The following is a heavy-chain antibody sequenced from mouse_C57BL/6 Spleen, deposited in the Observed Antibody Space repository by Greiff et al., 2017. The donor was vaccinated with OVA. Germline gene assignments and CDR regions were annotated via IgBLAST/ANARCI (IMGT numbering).Heavy chain of an antibody. Sequence: EVQLQESGPGLVKPSQSLSLTCSVTGYSITSGYYWNWIRQFPGNNLEWMGYISYDGSNNYNPSLKNRISITRDTSKNQFFLKLNSVTTEDTATYYCTGTRAMDYWGQGTSVTVSS. CDR1: GYSITSGYY. D-gene: IGHD4-1*01. CDR2: ISYDGSN. J-gene: IGHJ4*01. V-gene: IGHV3-6*01. CDR3: TGTRAMDY.